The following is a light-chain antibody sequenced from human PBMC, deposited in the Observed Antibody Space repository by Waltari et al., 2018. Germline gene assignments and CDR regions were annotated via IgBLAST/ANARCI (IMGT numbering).Light chain of an antibody. Sequence: VLPLSPCTLSFSPGERATLSCRASQSISKYLVWYQQRPGHAPRLLIYAGSTRAAGIPDRFSGSGYGTDFTLTISRLEPEDFAMYDCQNHERLPATFGQGTKVEFK. V-gene: IGKV3-20*01. CDR2: AGS. CDR3: QNHERLPAT. CDR1: QSISKY. J-gene: IGKJ1*01.